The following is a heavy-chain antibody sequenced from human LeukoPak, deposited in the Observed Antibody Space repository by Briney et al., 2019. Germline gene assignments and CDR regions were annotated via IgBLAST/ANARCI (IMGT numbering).Heavy chain of an antibody. CDR3: ARGQQWLEAFDY. CDR2: INPNSGVT. J-gene: IGHJ4*02. V-gene: IGHV1-2*02. D-gene: IGHD6-19*01. CDR1: GYSFIDYY. Sequence: SVKVSCKTSGYSFIDYYIHWVRQAPGQGLEWMGWINPNSGVTHYPQKFQGRVTMTRDTSIRTAYMEVSSLRSDDTAVYYCARGQQWLEAFDYWGLGTLVTVSS.